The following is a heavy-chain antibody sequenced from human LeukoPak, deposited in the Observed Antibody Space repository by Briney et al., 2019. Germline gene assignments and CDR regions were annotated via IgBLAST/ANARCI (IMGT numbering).Heavy chain of an antibody. CDR1: GFTFTDYF. CDR3: ASYSSGWYAVRY. J-gene: IGHJ4*02. D-gene: IGHD6-19*01. Sequence: GGSLRLSCVASGFTFTDYFMSWVRQAPGKGLEWVASIKHNGGEKYYVDSVKGRFTISRDNAKNTLYLQMNSLRAEDTAVYYCASYSSGWYAVRYWGQGTLVTVSS. V-gene: IGHV3-7*03. CDR2: IKHNGGEK.